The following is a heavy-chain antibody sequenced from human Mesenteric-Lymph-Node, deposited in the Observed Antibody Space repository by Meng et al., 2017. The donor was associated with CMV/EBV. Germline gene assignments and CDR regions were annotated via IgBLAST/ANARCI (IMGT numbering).Heavy chain of an antibody. Sequence: SVKVSCKASGGTFSSSSIGWVRQAPGQGLEWMGGIIPIFGTANYAQKFQGRVTITADESTSTAYMELSSLTSEDTAVYYCAEGDCSSTSCNRPNWFDPWGQGTLVTVSS. CDR3: AEGDCSSTSCNRPNWFDP. V-gene: IGHV1-69*13. CDR1: GGTFSSSS. CDR2: IIPIFGTA. D-gene: IGHD2-2*01. J-gene: IGHJ5*02.